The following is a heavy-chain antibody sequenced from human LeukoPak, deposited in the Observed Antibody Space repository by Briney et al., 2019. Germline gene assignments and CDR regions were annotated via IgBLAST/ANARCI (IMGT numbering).Heavy chain of an antibody. CDR1: GYTFTSYG. V-gene: IGHV1-46*01. Sequence: GASVKVSCKASGYTFTSYGISWVRQAPGQGLEWMGIINPSGGSTTYAQKFQGRVTMTRDTSTSTVSMELSSLRSEDTAMYYCARYGGYSVIIDYWGQGTLVTVSS. D-gene: IGHD4-23*01. CDR2: INPSGGST. CDR3: ARYGGYSVIIDY. J-gene: IGHJ4*02.